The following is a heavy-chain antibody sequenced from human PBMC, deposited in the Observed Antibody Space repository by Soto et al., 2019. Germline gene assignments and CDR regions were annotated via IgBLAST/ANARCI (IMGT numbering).Heavy chain of an antibody. Sequence: GASVTVSCKASGYTFTGYYMHWVRQAPGQGLEWMGWINPNSGGTNYAQKFQGWVTMTRDMSISTAYMELSRLRSDDTAVYYCARHSPSGNAWYPDYWGQGTLVTVSS. J-gene: IGHJ4*02. CDR3: ARHSPSGNAWYPDY. D-gene: IGHD5-12*01. V-gene: IGHV1-2*04. CDR2: INPNSGGT. CDR1: GYTFTGYY.